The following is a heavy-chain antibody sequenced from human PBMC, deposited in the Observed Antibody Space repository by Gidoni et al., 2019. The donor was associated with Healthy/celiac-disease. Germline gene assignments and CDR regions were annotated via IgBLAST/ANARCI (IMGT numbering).Heavy chain of an antibody. V-gene: IGHV3-7*04. CDR2: IKQDGSEK. J-gene: IGHJ4*02. CDR3: EGGDYSNYGSVY. Sequence: EVQLVEPGGGLVQPGGSLRLSCAASGFTLSSSWMTWVRQAPGKGLEWVGNIKQDGSEKYYVDSVKGRFTISRDNAKNSLYLQMNSLRAEDTAVYYCEGGDYSNYGSVYWGQGTLVTVSS. CDR1: GFTLSSSW. D-gene: IGHD4-4*01.